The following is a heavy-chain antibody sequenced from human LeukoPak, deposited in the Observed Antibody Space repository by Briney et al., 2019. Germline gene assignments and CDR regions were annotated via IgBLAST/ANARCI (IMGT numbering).Heavy chain of an antibody. J-gene: IGHJ4*02. V-gene: IGHV4-59*01. CDR1: GGSISSYY. CDR2: IYYSGST. CDR3: ARSPHILTGENFDY. D-gene: IGHD3-9*01. Sequence: SETLSLTCTVSGGSISSYYWSWIRQPPGKGLEWVGYIYYSGSTNYNPSLKSRVTISVDTSKNQFSLKLSSVTAADTAVYYCARSPHILTGENFDYWGQGTLLTVSS.